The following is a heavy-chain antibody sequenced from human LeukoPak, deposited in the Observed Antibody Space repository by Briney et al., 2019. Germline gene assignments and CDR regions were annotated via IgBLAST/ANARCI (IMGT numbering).Heavy chain of an antibody. Sequence: PSETLSLTWSVSGFSFTTGYFWGWIRQPPGKGLEWIASVYYSGSSHYSPSLKSRVSISIDTSKKQISLHLNSVTAADPAVTYCTRGRASSTWSSEYVQHWGQGTLVTVSS. D-gene: IGHD6-13*01. CDR1: GFSFTTGYF. V-gene: IGHV4-38-2*02. CDR3: TRGRASSTWSSEYVQH. J-gene: IGHJ1*01. CDR2: VYYSGSS.